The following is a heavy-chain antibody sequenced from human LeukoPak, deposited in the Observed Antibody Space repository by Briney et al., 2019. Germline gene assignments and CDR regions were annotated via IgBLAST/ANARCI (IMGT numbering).Heavy chain of an antibody. V-gene: IGHV3-30*18. CDR2: ISYDGSNK. Sequence: PGGSLRLSCAASGFTFSSYGMHWVRQAPGKGLEWVAVISYDGSNKYYADSVEGRFTISRDNSKNTLYLQMNSLRAEDTAVYYCAKYATTVDPFDYWGQGTLVTVSS. CDR3: AKYATTVDPFDY. CDR1: GFTFSSYG. J-gene: IGHJ4*02. D-gene: IGHD4-23*01.